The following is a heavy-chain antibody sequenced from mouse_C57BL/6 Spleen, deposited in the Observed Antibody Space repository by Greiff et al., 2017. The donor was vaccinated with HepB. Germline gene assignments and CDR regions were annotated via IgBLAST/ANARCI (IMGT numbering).Heavy chain of an antibody. J-gene: IGHJ1*03. CDR2: IDPSDSYT. CDR3: ARGASSHWYFDV. Sequence: QVHVKQPGAELVMPGASVKLSCKASGYTFTSYWMHWVKQRPGQGLEWIGEIDPSDSYTNYNQKFKGKSTLTVDKSSSTAYMQLSSLTSEDSAVYYCARGASSHWYFDVWGTGTTVTVSS. V-gene: IGHV1-69*01. CDR1: GYTFTSYW. D-gene: IGHD1-1*01.